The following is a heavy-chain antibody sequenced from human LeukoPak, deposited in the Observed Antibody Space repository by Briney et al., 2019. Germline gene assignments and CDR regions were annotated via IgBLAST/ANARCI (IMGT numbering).Heavy chain of an antibody. CDR1: GFTFSSYA. J-gene: IGHJ4*02. Sequence: GGSLRLSCAASGFTFSSYAMSWVRQAPGKGLEWVSAISGSGGSTYYADSVKGRFTISRDNSKNTLYLQMNSLRAEDTAVYYCAKDELGGITGTTSFGYWGQGTLVTVSS. V-gene: IGHV3-23*01. CDR3: AKDELGGITGTTSFGY. D-gene: IGHD1-20*01. CDR2: ISGSGGST.